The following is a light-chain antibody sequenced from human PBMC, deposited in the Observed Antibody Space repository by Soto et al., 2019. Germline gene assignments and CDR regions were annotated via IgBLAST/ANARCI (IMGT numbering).Light chain of an antibody. V-gene: IGLV2-8*01. CDR2: EVR. CDR1: SSDVGAYNF. J-gene: IGLJ1*01. CDR3: LSLHGDSKNV. Sequence: QSVLTQPPSASGSAGQSVTISCTGTSSDVGAYNFVSWYQQHPYKAPKLIIYEVRKRPSGVPDRFSGSKSGNTASLTVSGLQAEAEAEDYCLSLHGDSKNVFGTGTKLTVL.